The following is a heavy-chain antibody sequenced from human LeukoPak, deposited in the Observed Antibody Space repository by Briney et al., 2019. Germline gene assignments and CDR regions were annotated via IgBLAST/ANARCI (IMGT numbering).Heavy chain of an antibody. CDR3: AKALRTVTTLEFDY. Sequence: GGSLSLSFAASGFPFSSYAMSWVRRAPGKGLEWVSAISGSGGSTYYADSVKGRFTISRDNSKNTLYLQMNSLRAEDTAVYYCAKALRTVTTLEFDYWGQGTLVTVSS. V-gene: IGHV3-23*01. CDR2: ISGSGGST. CDR1: GFPFSSYA. D-gene: IGHD4-11*01. J-gene: IGHJ4*02.